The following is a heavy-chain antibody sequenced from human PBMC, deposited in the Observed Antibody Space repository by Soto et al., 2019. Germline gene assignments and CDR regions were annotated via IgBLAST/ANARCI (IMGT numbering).Heavy chain of an antibody. CDR3: AKDPGGSGWYYYGMDV. CDR1: GFTFSVHG. D-gene: IGHD6-19*01. J-gene: IGHJ6*02. Sequence: PGESLKISCAASGFTFSVHGMHWVRQAPGKGLEWVAVISYDGTIKYYADSVKGRFTISRDNSKNTLYLQMNSLRAEDTAVYYCAKDPGGSGWYYYGMDVWGQGTTVTVSS. V-gene: IGHV3-30*18. CDR2: ISYDGTIK.